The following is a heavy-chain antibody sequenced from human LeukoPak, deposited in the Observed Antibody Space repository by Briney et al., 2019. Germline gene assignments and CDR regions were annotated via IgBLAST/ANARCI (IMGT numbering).Heavy chain of an antibody. V-gene: IGHV4-59*01. CDR2: TYYSGST. J-gene: IGHJ4*02. CDR3: ARVSVYYDSSGLRYYFDY. CDR1: GGSISSYY. D-gene: IGHD3-22*01. Sequence: SETLSLTCTVSGGSISSYYWSWIRQPPGKGLEWIGYTYYSGSTNYNPSLKSRVTISVDTSKNQFSLKLSSVTAADTAVYYCARVSVYYDSSGLRYYFDYWGQGTLVTVSS.